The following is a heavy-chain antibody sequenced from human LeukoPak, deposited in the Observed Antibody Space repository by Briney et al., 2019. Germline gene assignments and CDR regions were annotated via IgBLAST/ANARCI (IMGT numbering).Heavy chain of an antibody. CDR2: IYYSGST. CDR1: GGSISSGGYY. D-gene: IGHD1-26*01. Sequence: SETLSLTCTVSGGSISSGGYYWSWIRQHPGKGLEWIGYIYYSGSTYYNPSLKSRVTISVDTSKNQFSLKLSSVTAADTAVYYCARHPDVYSGSYRIDYWGQGTLVTVSS. V-gene: IGHV4-31*03. CDR3: ARHPDVYSGSYRIDY. J-gene: IGHJ4*02.